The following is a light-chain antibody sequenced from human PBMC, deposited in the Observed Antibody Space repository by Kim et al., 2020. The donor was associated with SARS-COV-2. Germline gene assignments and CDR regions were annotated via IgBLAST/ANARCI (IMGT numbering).Light chain of an antibody. CDR3: SSYIRGSTNYV. Sequence: SIPTTCIGPRSDVGGYKYVSWYQPHPGKAPKLVIYEVGNRPSGVSNRFSGSKSGNTASLTISGLQAEDEADYYCSSYIRGSTNYVFGTGTKVTVL. V-gene: IGLV2-14*01. CDR1: RSDVGGYKY. CDR2: EVG. J-gene: IGLJ1*01.